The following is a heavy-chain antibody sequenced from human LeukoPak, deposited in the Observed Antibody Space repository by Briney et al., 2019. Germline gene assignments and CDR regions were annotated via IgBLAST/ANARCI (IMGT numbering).Heavy chain of an antibody. V-gene: IGHV4-34*01. J-gene: IGHJ4*02. CDR3: ARGITMVRGEEDFDY. Sequence: SETLSLTCAVYGGSFSGYYWSWIRQPPGKGLEWIGEINHSGSTNYNPSLKSRVTISVDTSKNQSSLKLSSVTAADTAVYYCARGITMVRGEEDFDYWGQGTLVTVSS. D-gene: IGHD3-10*01. CDR2: INHSGST. CDR1: GGSFSGYY.